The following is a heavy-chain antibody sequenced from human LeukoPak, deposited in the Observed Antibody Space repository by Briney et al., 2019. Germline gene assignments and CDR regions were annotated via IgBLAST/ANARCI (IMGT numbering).Heavy chain of an antibody. D-gene: IGHD2-8*01. Sequence: SETLSLTCAVSGYSISSGYYWGWIRQPPGEGLEWIGRIYHSGSSYYNPSLKSRVNISVDTSKNQCSLKLSSVTAADTAVYYCARVLGYCTNGVCVGAFDIWGQGTMVTVSS. J-gene: IGHJ3*02. CDR3: ARVLGYCTNGVCVGAFDI. CDR2: IYHSGSS. V-gene: IGHV4-38-2*01. CDR1: GYSISSGYY.